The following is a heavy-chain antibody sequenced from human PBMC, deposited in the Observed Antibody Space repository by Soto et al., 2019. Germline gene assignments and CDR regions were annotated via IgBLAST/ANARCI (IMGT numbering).Heavy chain of an antibody. Sequence: GGSLRLSCAASGFTFSSYSMNWVRQAPGKGLEWVSSISSSSSYIYYADSVKGRFTISRDNAKNSLYLQMNSLRAEDTAVYYCVRAIVTPTPEHFQHWGKGTLVTVAS. V-gene: IGHV3-21*01. CDR1: GFTFSSYS. CDR2: ISSSSSYI. CDR3: VRAIVTPTPEHFQH. D-gene: IGHD2-21*01. J-gene: IGHJ1*01.